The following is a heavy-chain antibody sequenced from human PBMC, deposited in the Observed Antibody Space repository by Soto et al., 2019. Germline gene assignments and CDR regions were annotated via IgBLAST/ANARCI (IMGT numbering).Heavy chain of an antibody. CDR1: GDTFTKYA. CDR3: AGVASGSTWDYFDY. D-gene: IGHD3-10*01. J-gene: IGHJ4*02. V-gene: IGHV1-69*06. Sequence: QVHLVQSGAEVRKPGSSVRVSCKASGDTFTKYAISWLRQAPGQGLEWMGGIVPVFGRVTYAQRFQDRVSIIADKSTATSYLELTSLTADDTAVYYWAGVASGSTWDYFDYWGQGTLVTVSS. CDR2: IVPVFGRV.